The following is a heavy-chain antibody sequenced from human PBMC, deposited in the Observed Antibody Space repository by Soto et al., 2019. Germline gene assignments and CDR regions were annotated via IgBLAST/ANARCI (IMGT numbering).Heavy chain of an antibody. CDR3: PREKKRGEMAKNHYYYYVMDV. CDR2: IIPIFGTA. V-gene: IGHV1-69*13. D-gene: IGHD3-10*01. CDR1: GGTFSSYA. Sequence: VASVKVSCKASGGTFSSYAISWVRQAPGQGLEWMGGIIPIFGTANYAQKFQGRVTITADESTSTAYMELSSLRSEDTAVYYCPREKKRGEMAKNHYYYYVMDVWGQGTTATVS. J-gene: IGHJ6*02.